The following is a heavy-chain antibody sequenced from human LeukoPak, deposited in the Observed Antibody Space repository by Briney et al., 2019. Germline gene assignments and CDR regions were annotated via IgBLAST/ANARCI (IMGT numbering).Heavy chain of an antibody. CDR2: ISAYNGNT. CDR3: AREKGYYYGSGSYYISYFDY. J-gene: IGHJ4*02. D-gene: IGHD3-10*01. Sequence: ASVKVSCKASGYTFTSYGISWVRQAPGQGLEWMGWISAYNGNTNYAQKLQGRVTMTTDTSTSTAYMELRSLRSDDTAVYYCAREKGYYYGSGSYYISYFDYWGQGTLVTVSS. CDR1: GYTFTSYG. V-gene: IGHV1-18*01.